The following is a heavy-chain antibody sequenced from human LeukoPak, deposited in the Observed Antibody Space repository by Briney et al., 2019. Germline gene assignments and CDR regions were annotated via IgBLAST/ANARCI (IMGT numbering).Heavy chain of an antibody. V-gene: IGHV1-69*13. D-gene: IGHD3-22*01. CDR3: AREFYYYDSSGFDY. Sequence: ASVKVSCKASGGTFSSYAISWVRQAPGQGLEWMGGIIPIFGTADYAQKFQGRVTITADESTSTAYMELSSLRSEDTAVYYCAREFYYYDSSGFDYWGQGTLVTVSS. CDR2: IIPIFGTA. CDR1: GGTFSSYA. J-gene: IGHJ4*02.